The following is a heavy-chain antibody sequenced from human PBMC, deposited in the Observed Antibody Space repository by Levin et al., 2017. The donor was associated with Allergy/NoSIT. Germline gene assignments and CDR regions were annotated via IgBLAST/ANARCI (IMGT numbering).Heavy chain of an antibody. CDR3: SRERIMIKLGGVIPIYFDQ. D-gene: IGHD3-16*02. CDR2: VYTSGST. Sequence: SETLSLTCIVSGGSISSGASYWSWIRQPAGKGLEWIGHVYTSGSTNYNPSLKSRVTISVDTSKNQFSLKLSSVTAADTAVYYCSRERIMIKLGGVIPIYFDQWGQGTLVTVSS. J-gene: IGHJ4*02. V-gene: IGHV4-61*09. CDR1: GGSISSGASY.